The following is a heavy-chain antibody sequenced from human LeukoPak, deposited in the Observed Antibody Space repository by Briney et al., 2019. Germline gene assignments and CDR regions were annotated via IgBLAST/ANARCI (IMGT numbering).Heavy chain of an antibody. J-gene: IGHJ5*02. CDR2: ISSSGSTI. V-gene: IGHV3-11*01. Sequence: PGGSLRLSCAASGFTFSNNWMSWVRQAPGKGLEWVSYISSSGSTIYYADSVKGRFTISRDNAKNSLYLQMNSLRAEDTAVYYCARSGSSGWFDPWGQGTLVTVSS. CDR1: GFTFSNNW. D-gene: IGHD6-19*01. CDR3: ARSGSSGWFDP.